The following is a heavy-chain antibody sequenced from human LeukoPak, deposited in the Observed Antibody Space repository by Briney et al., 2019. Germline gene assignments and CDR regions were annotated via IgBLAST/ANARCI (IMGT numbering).Heavy chain of an antibody. D-gene: IGHD2-15*01. J-gene: IGHJ4*02. CDR1: GYTFTGYY. CDR2: IIPIFGTA. CDR3: ARDSGPDDY. V-gene: IGHV1-69*05. Sequence: SVKVSCKASGYTFTGYYMHWVRQAPGQGLEWMGRIIPIFGTANYAQKFQGRVTITTDESTTTAYMELSSLRSEDTAVYYCARDSGPDDYWGREPWSPSPQ.